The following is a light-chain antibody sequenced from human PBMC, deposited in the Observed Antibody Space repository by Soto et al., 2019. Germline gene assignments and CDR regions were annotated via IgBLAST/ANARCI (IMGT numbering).Light chain of an antibody. V-gene: IGKV3-20*01. CDR1: QSVASNN. Sequence: EIVLTQSPGTLSLSPGERATLSCRASQSVASNNLAWYQQKPGQSPRLLIYGASSRARGIPDRFTGSGSGTDFILTISRLEPEDFAVYYCQQYGSSPRTFGHGTRVEIK. CDR3: QQYGSSPRT. CDR2: GAS. J-gene: IGKJ1*01.